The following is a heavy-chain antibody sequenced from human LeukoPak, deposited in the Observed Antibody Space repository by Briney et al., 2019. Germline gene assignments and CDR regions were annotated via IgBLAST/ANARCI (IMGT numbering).Heavy chain of an antibody. CDR2: IDPDGSTT. CDR3: TRVQAGRSGLMDV. Sequence: GGSLRLSCAASGFTLSDYWMHRVRQVPGEGLVWVSRIDPDGSTTNYADSVKGRFTTSRDNAKNTLYLQMNSLRAEDTALYYCTRVQAGRSGLMDVWGRGTTVTVSS. J-gene: IGHJ6*02. D-gene: IGHD2-8*02. CDR1: GFTLSDYW. V-gene: IGHV3-74*01.